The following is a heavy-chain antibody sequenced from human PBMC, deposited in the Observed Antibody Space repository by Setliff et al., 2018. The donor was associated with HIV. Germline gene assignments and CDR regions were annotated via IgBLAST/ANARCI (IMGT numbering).Heavy chain of an antibody. D-gene: IGHD4-4*01. CDR2: MNPNSGNT. V-gene: IGHV1-8*03. CDR1: GGTFRNYG. Sequence: GASVKVSCKASGGTFRNYGISWVRQVTGQGLEWMGWMNPNSGNTGYAQKFQGRVTITRNTSISTAYMELSSLRSEDTAVYYCARGDYRRFAHWGQGTLVTVSS. J-gene: IGHJ5*02. CDR3: ARGDYRRFAH.